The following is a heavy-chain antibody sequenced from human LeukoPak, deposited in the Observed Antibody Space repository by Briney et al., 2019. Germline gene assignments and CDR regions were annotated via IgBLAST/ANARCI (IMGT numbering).Heavy chain of an antibody. CDR2: IIPIFGTA. CDR1: GGTFSSYA. CDR3: ASSIGYCSGGSCYFDY. J-gene: IGHJ4*02. Sequence: ASVKVSCKASGGTFSSYAISWVRQAPGQGLEWMGGIIPIFGTANYAQKFQGRVTITTDESTSTAYMELSSLRSEDTAVYYCASSIGYCSGGSCYFDYWGQGTLVTVSS. D-gene: IGHD2-15*01. V-gene: IGHV1-69*05.